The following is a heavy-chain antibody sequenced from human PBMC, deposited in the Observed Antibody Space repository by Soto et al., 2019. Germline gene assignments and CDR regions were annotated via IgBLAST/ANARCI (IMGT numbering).Heavy chain of an antibody. V-gene: IGHV1-18*01. Sequence: GASVKVSCKASDYTFTSYGISWVRQAPGQGLEWMGWISAYNGNTNYAQKLQGRVTMTTDTSTSTAYMKLRSLRSDDTAVYYCARERRSGWNDAFDIWGQGTTVTVSS. D-gene: IGHD6-19*01. CDR2: ISAYNGNT. J-gene: IGHJ3*02. CDR3: ARERRSGWNDAFDI. CDR1: DYTFTSYG.